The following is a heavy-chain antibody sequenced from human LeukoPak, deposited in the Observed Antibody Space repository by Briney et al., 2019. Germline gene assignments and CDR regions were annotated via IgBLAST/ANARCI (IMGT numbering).Heavy chain of an antibody. V-gene: IGHV3-30*04. Sequence: GGSLRLSCTASGFTFSSYTMHWVRRAPGKGLEWVAVISHDGNIKYHADSMKDRFTISRDNSRNTLYLQTNNLRPEDTAVYSCARAKYYDSRGYSVREAYDIWGQGTLVTVSS. J-gene: IGHJ4*02. D-gene: IGHD3-22*01. CDR2: ISHDGNIK. CDR1: GFTFSSYT. CDR3: ARAKYYDSRGYSVREAYDI.